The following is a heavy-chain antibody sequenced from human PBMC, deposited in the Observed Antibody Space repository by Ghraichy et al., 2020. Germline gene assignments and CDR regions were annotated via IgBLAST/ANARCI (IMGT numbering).Heavy chain of an antibody. V-gene: IGHV3-23*01. D-gene: IGHD4-17*01. Sequence: GGSLRLSCAASGFTFSSYAMSWVRQAPGKGLEWVSAISGSGGSTYYADSVKGRFTISRDNSKSTLYLQMNSLRAEDTAVYYCAKVIDGDYIMDYWGQGTLVTVSS. CDR2: ISGSGGST. J-gene: IGHJ4*02. CDR1: GFTFSSYA. CDR3: AKVIDGDYIMDY.